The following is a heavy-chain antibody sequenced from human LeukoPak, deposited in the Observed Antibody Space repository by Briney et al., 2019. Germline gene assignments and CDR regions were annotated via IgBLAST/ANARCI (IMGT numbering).Heavy chain of an antibody. D-gene: IGHD5-18*01. CDR3: ARGYSYGYPYYFDY. CDR2: IYTSGST. Sequence: PSETLSLTCTVSGGSISSYYWSWIRQPAGEGLEWIGRIYTSGSTNYNPSLKSRVTMSLDTSKNQFSLKLSSVTAADTAVYYCARGYSYGYPYYFDYWGQGTLVTVSS. J-gene: IGHJ4*02. CDR1: GGSISSYY. V-gene: IGHV4-4*07.